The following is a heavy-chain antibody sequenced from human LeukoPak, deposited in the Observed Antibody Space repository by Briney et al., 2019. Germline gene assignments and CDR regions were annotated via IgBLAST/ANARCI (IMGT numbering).Heavy chain of an antibody. V-gene: IGHV3-23*01. J-gene: IGHJ4*02. CDR3: AKEKRYCSSTSCLYYFDY. D-gene: IGHD2-2*01. CDR1: GFTFSSYA. CDR2: ISGSGGST. Sequence: PGGSLRLPCAASGFTFSSYAMSWVRQAPGKGLEWVSAISGSGGSTYYADSVKGRFTISRDDSKNTLYLQMNSLRAEDTAVYYCAKEKRYCSSTSCLYYFDYWGQGTLVTVSS.